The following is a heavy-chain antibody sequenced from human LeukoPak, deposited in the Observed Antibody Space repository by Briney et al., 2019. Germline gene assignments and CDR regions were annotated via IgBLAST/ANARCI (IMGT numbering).Heavy chain of an antibody. J-gene: IGHJ3*02. D-gene: IGHD5-24*01. Sequence: PGRSLRLSCAASGFTFSSYAMHWVRQAPGKGLEWVAVISYDGSNKYYADSVKGRFTISRDNSKNTLYLQMNSLRAGDTAVYYCARGDNYLNDAFDIWGQGTMVTVSS. CDR2: ISYDGSNK. CDR1: GFTFSSYA. CDR3: ARGDNYLNDAFDI. V-gene: IGHV3-30*04.